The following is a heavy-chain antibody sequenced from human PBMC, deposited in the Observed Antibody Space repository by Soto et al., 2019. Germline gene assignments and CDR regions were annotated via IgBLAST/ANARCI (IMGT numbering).Heavy chain of an antibody. CDR3: ARGPGYYFDY. CDR2: ISSNGGST. CDR1: GFTFGSYA. Sequence: PGGSLRLSCAASGFTFGSYAMHWVRQAPGKGLEYVSAISSNGGSTYYANSVKGRFTISRDNSKNTLYLQMGSLRAEDMAVYYCARGPGYYFDYWGQGTLVTVSS. J-gene: IGHJ4*02. V-gene: IGHV3-64*01.